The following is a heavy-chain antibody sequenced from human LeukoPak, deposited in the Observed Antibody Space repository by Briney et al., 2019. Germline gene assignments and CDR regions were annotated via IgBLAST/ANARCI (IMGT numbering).Heavy chain of an antibody. Sequence: GGSLRLSCAASGFTFSDAWMSWVRQAPGKGLEWVSSISSSSTYTFYADSVKGRFTISRDNAKNSLYLQMNSLRAEDTAVYYCAREAAFDMWGQGTMVTVSS. V-gene: IGHV3-21*06. CDR3: AREAAFDM. CDR2: ISSSSTYT. CDR1: GFTFSDAW. J-gene: IGHJ3*02.